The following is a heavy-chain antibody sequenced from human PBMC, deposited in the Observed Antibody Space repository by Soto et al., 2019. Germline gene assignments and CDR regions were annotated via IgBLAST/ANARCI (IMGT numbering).Heavy chain of an antibody. CDR2: MNPTSGNT. V-gene: IGHV1-8*01. D-gene: IGHD3-9*01. Sequence: QVQLVQSGAEVKKPGASVKVSCKASGYTFTSYDINWVRQATGQGLEWMGWMNPTSGNTGYAQKFQGRVTMTRNTSISTAEVELSSLRSEDTAVYYCARVGRALRYFVAGFDPWGQGTLVTVSS. J-gene: IGHJ5*02. CDR1: GYTFTSYD. CDR3: ARVGRALRYFVAGFDP.